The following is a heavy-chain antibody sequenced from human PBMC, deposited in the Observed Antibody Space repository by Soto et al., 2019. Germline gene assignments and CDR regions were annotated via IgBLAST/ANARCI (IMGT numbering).Heavy chain of an antibody. CDR1: GFTFSSYS. V-gene: IGHV3-48*02. D-gene: IGHD3-3*01. Sequence: GGSLRLSCAASGFTFSSYSMNWVRQAPGKGLEWISYISTTSSSIYYADSVKGRYTISRDNAKNSLFLQMNSLRDEDTAVYYCARKGVAFDYWGQGALVTVSS. CDR3: ARKGVAFDY. CDR2: ISTTSSSI. J-gene: IGHJ4*02.